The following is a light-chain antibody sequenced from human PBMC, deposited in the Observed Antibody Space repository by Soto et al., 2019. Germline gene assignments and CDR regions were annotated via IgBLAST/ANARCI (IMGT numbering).Light chain of an antibody. CDR2: DNN. V-gene: IGLV1-51*01. Sequence: QSVLTQPPSVSAAPGQEVTISCSGSSSNIGNNYVSWYQQLPGTAPKLLIYDNNKRPSGIPDRFSGSKSGTSATLGITGLQTGDEADYYCGTWDSSLIVVVFGGGTKLTVL. J-gene: IGLJ2*01. CDR3: GTWDSSLIVVV. CDR1: SSNIGNNY.